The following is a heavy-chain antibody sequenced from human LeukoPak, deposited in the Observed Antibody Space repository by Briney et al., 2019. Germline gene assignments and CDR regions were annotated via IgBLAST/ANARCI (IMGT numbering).Heavy chain of an antibody. CDR3: ARGRYYYYYMDV. Sequence: GGSLRLSCAASGFTFSSYEMNWVRQAPGKGLEWVSYISSSGSTIYYADSVKGRFTISRDNAKNSLHLQMNSLRAEDTAAYYCARGRYYYYYMDVWGKGTTVTISS. J-gene: IGHJ6*03. V-gene: IGHV3-48*03. CDR2: ISSSGSTI. CDR1: GFTFSSYE.